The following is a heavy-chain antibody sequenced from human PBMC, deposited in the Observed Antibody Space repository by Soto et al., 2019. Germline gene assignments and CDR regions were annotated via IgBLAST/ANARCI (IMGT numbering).Heavy chain of an antibody. CDR1: GDTFDTFA. CDR3: ARDKGRGQLGGNYYYALDV. V-gene: IGHV1-69*12. Sequence: QVQLEQSGAEVLKPGSSVKLSCKTSGDTFDTFAISWVRQAPGQGLEWMGGIIPIFRTPDYAQKFQGRVTITADVSTSTAYMELSSLRSEDTAVYYCARDKGRGQLGGNYYYALDVCGQGTKVTVSS. D-gene: IGHD1-1*01. CDR2: IIPIFRTP. J-gene: IGHJ6*02.